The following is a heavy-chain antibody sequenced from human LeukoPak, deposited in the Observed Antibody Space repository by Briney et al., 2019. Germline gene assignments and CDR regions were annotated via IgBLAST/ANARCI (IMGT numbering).Heavy chain of an antibody. V-gene: IGHV1-69*04. D-gene: IGHD6-13*01. J-gene: IGHJ3*02. CDR1: GGTFSSYA. CDR2: IIPILGIA. Sequence: SVKVSCKASGGTFSSYAISWVRQAPGQGLEWMGRIIPILGIANYAQKFQGRVTITADKSTSTAYMELSSLRSEDTAVYYCARGGSRRIAAAGGFDAFDIWGQGTMVTVSS. CDR3: ARGGSRRIAAAGGFDAFDI.